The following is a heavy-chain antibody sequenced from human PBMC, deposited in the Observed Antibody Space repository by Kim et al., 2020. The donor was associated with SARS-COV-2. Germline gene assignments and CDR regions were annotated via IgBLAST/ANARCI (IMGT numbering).Heavy chain of an antibody. CDR1: GYTFTSYG. CDR3: ARVHSSSWWTTKRMRNRFDY. CDR2: ISAYNGNT. Sequence: ASVKVSCKASGYTFTSYGISWVRQAPGQGLEWMGWISAYNGNTNYAQKLQGRVTMTTDTSTSTAYMELRSLRSDDTAVYYCARVHSSSWWTTKRMRNRFDYWGQGTLVTVSS. V-gene: IGHV1-18*01. J-gene: IGHJ4*02. D-gene: IGHD6-13*01.